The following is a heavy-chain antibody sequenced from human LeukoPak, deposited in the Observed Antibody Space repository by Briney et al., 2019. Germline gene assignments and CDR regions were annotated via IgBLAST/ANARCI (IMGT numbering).Heavy chain of an antibody. CDR2: ISAYNGNT. CDR3: ARVPPRGGYCSSTNCYMGPAIVHNWFDP. V-gene: IGHV1-18*01. CDR1: GYTFTSYG. D-gene: IGHD2-2*01. J-gene: IGHJ5*02. Sequence: ASVKVSCKASGYTFTSYGISWVRQAPGQGLEWMGWISAYNGNTNYAQKLQGRVTMTTDTSTSTAYMELRNLRSDDTAVYYCARVPPRGGYCSSTNCYMGPAIVHNWFDPWSQGTLVTVSS.